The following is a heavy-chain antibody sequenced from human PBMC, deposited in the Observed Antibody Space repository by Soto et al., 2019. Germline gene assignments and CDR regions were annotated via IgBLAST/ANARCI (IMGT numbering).Heavy chain of an antibody. J-gene: IGHJ6*02. V-gene: IGHV1-18*01. CDR2: ISAYNGNT. Sequence: GASVKVSCKASGYTFTSYGISWVRQAPGQGLEWMGWISAYNGNTNYAQKLQGRVTMTTDTSTSTVYMELRSLRYDDTAVYYCAREGVAPYYYYGMDGWGQGTPVTVSS. CDR1: GYTFTSYG. CDR3: AREGVAPYYYYGMDG. D-gene: IGHD5-12*01.